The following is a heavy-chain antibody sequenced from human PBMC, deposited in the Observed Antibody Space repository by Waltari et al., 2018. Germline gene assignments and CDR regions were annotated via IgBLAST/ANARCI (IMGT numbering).Heavy chain of an antibody. CDR3: ATSDFDY. CDR2: FDPEDGET. V-gene: IGHV1-24*01. J-gene: IGHJ4*02. CDR1: GYTLTELS. Sequence: QVQLVQSGAEGKKPGASVKVSCNVSGYTLTELSIHWVRQAPGKGLEWMGGFDPEDGETIYAQRFQERVRMTEDTSTDTAYMDLSSLRSEDTALYYCATSDFDYWGQGTLVTVSS.